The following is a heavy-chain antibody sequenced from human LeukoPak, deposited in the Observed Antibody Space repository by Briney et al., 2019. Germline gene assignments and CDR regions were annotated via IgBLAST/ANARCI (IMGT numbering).Heavy chain of an antibody. Sequence: GGSLRLSCAASGFTFSSYSMNWVRQAPGKGLEWVSSISSSSSYIYYADSVKGRFTISRDNAKNSLYLQMNSLRAEDTAVYYCARGGSSGWYNPDYWGQGTLVTVSS. D-gene: IGHD6-19*01. V-gene: IGHV3-21*01. J-gene: IGHJ4*02. CDR1: GFTFSSYS. CDR2: ISSSSSYI. CDR3: ARGGSSGWYNPDY.